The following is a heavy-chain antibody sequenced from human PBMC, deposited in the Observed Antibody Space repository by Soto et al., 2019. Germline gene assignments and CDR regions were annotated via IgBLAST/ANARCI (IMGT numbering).Heavy chain of an antibody. J-gene: IGHJ5*01. CDR1: GGSISSSSYY. Sequence: SETLSLTCTVAGGSISSSSYYWGWIRQPPGKGLVWIGRIYYSGSTYYNPSLKSRVTISVDTSKNQFSLKLSYVTAADTAVYVCASRHGAEYVGGSYRYTSWFDSWGQGTLVTVSS. CDR3: ASRHGAEYVGGSYRYTSWFDS. D-gene: IGHD3-16*02. CDR2: IYYSGST. V-gene: IGHV4-39*01.